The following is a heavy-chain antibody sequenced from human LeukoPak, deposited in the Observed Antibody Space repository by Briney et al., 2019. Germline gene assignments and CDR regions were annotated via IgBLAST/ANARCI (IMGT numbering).Heavy chain of an antibody. CDR3: ARDSPPIYSSSWYSSHAFDI. CDR2: IYHSGSA. J-gene: IGHJ3*02. Sequence: SETLSLTCTVSGYSISSGYYWGWIRQPPGKGLEWIGSIYHSGSAYYNPSLKSRVTISVDTSKNQFSLKLSSVTAADTAVYYCARDSPPIYSSSWYSSHAFDIWGQGTMVTVSS. D-gene: IGHD6-13*01. CDR1: GYSISSGYY. V-gene: IGHV4-38-2*02.